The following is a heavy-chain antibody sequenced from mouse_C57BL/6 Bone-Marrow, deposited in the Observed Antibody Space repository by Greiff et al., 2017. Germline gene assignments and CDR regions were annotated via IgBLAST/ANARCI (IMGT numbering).Heavy chain of an antibody. CDR2: IDPSASYT. V-gene: IGHV1-69*01. CDR3: ASGGL. J-gene: IGHJ3*01. Sequence: QVQLQQSGAELVMPGASVKLSCKASGYTFTSYWMHWVKQRPGHGLEWIGDIDPSASYTNYNHKFKGKSTLTVAKSSSTAYLQLPSLTSKDSVVYYCASGGLWGQGTLVTVSA. CDR1: GYTFTSYW.